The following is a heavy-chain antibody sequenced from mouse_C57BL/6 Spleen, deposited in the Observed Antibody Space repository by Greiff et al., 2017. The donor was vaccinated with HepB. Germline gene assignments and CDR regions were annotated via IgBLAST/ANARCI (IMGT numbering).Heavy chain of an antibody. J-gene: IGHJ1*03. Sequence: EVQRVESGPGLVKPSQSLSLTCSVTGYSITSGYYWNWIRQFPGNKLEWMGYISYDGSNNYNPSLKNRISITRDTSKNQFFLKLNSVTTEDTATYYWARGYYGSSGYFDVWGTGATVTVSS. D-gene: IGHD1-1*01. CDR2: ISYDGSN. CDR1: GYSITSGYY. CDR3: ARGYYGSSGYFDV. V-gene: IGHV3-6*01.